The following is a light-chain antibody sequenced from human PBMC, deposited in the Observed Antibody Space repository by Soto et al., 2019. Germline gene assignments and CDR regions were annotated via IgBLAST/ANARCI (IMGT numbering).Light chain of an antibody. CDR3: QQYGRSPPFD. CDR1: QSVSSNY. CDR2: GAS. V-gene: IGKV3-20*01. Sequence: EIVLTQSPGTLSLSPGERATLSCRASQSVSSNYIAWYQQNPGQAPRLLIYGASTRATGIPDRFSGSGSGTDFTHPISRLEREDFAVYFCQQYGRSPPFDFGQGTKVDIK. J-gene: IGKJ2*01.